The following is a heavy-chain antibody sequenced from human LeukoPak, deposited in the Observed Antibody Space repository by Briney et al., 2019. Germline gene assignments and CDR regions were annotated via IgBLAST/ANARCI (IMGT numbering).Heavy chain of an antibody. Sequence: PLETLSLTCTVSGGSISSGDYYWSWIRQPPGKGLEWIGYIYYSGSTYYNPSLKSRVTISVDTSKNQFSLKLSSVTAADTAVYYCARDTPYSSSWYVGNYYYYGMDVWGQGTTVTVSS. V-gene: IGHV4-30-4*01. D-gene: IGHD6-13*01. CDR3: ARDTPYSSSWYVGNYYYYGMDV. J-gene: IGHJ6*02. CDR1: GGSISSGDYY. CDR2: IYYSGST.